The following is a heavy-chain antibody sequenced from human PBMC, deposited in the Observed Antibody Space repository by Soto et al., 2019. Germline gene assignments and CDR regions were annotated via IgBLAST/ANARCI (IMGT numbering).Heavy chain of an antibody. V-gene: IGHV3-48*01. CDR1: GFTFSRYS. CDR2: ISCSSSTI. Sequence: GGSLRLSCAASGFTFSRYSMNWVRQAPGKGLEWVSYISCSSSTIYYADSVKGRFTISRDNAKNSLYLQMNSLRAEDTAVYYCARDRGYYYDSSGYYGTYYYGLDVWGQGTTVTVSS. D-gene: IGHD3-22*01. CDR3: ARDRGYYYDSSGYYGTYYYGLDV. J-gene: IGHJ6*02.